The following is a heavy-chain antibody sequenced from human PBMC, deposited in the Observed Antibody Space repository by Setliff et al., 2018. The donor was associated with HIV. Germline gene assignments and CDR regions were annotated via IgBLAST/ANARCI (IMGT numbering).Heavy chain of an antibody. Sequence: SETLSLTCAVYGGSFSGYYWSWIRQPPGKGLEWIGEINHNGSTNYNPSLKSRVAISVDTSKNQFSVKLSSVTAADTAAYYCARGRHYSSSAPFAIDFWGQGMLVTVSS. CDR1: GGSFSGYY. V-gene: IGHV4-34*01. D-gene: IGHD6-6*01. J-gene: IGHJ4*02. CDR2: INHNGST. CDR3: ARGRHYSSSAPFAIDF.